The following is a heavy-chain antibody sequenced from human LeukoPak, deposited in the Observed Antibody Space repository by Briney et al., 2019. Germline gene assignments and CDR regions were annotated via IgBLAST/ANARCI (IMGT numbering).Heavy chain of an antibody. D-gene: IGHD6-13*01. CDR2: INPNSGGT. J-gene: IGHJ4*02. Sequence: GASVKVSCTASGSTFTGCYMHWVRQAPGQGLEWMGRINPNSGGTNYAQKCQVRVTITRDPSISTAYNELSRLRSDDTAVYYCACDSIAASGTLPYGGPGTLDTVSS. V-gene: IGHV1-2*06. CDR1: GSTFTGCY. CDR3: ACDSIAASGTLPY.